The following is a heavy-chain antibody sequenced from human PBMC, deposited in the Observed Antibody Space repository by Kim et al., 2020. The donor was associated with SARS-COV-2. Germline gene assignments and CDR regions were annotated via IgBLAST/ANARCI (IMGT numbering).Heavy chain of an antibody. CDR2: IKSKANSYAT. CDR3: TSMSIAARYYYYGMDV. J-gene: IGHJ6*02. Sequence: GGSLRLSCAASGFTFSGSAMHWVRQASGKGLEWVGRIKSKANSYATAYAASVKGRFTISRDDSKNPAYLQMNSLKTEDTAVYYCTSMSIAARYYYYGMDVWGQGTTVTVSS. V-gene: IGHV3-73*01. D-gene: IGHD6-6*01. CDR1: GFTFSGSA.